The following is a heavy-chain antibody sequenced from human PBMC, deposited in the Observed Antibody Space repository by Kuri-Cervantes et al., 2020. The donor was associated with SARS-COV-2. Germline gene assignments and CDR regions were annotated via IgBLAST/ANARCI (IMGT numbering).Heavy chain of an antibody. CDR3: ARGSAPYYYYMDV. CDR1: GGSISSGDYY. CDR2: IYYSGST. V-gene: IGHV4-30-4*08. J-gene: IGHJ6*03. Sequence: LRLSCTVSGGSISSGDYYWSWIRQPPGKGLEWIGYIYYSGSTYYNPSLKGRVTISVDTSKNQFSLKLSSVTAADTAVYYCARGSAPYYYYMDVWGKGTTVTVSS.